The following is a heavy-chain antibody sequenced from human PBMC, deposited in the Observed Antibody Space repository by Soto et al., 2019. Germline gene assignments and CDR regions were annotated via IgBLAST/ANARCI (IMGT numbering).Heavy chain of an antibody. V-gene: IGHV3-30*18. Sequence: QVQLVESGGGVVQPGRSLRLSCAASGFTFSSYGMHWVRQAPGKGLEWVAVISYDGSNKYYADSVKGRFTNSRDNPKNXLYLQMTSLRAEDTAVYYCAKVRSSGWYEYNWFDPWGQGTLVTVSS. CDR3: AKVRSSGWYEYNWFDP. D-gene: IGHD6-19*01. J-gene: IGHJ5*02. CDR1: GFTFSSYG. CDR2: ISYDGSNK.